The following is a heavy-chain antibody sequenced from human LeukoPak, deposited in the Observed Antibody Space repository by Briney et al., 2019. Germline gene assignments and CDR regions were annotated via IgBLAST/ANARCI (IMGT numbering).Heavy chain of an antibody. Sequence: SETLSLTCTVSGGSISSGSYYWSWIRQPAGKGLEWIGRIYPSGSTNSNHSLKSRVNISVDTSKNQFSLKLSSVTAADTAVYYCARGGIGYYFDYWGQGTLVTVSS. J-gene: IGHJ4*02. V-gene: IGHV4-61*02. CDR1: GGSISSGSYY. D-gene: IGHD2-21*01. CDR2: IYPSGST. CDR3: ARGGIGYYFDY.